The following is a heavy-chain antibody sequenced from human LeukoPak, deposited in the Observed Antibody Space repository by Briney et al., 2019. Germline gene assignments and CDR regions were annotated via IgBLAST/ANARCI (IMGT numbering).Heavy chain of an antibody. D-gene: IGHD3-10*01. Sequence: SETLSLTCAVYGGSFSGYYWSWIRQPAGTALEWIGRIYTSGTITYNPSLKSRVTMSVDTSKSQFSLKLSSVTAADTAVYYCARDSGTTGEVKFDPWGQGTLVTVSS. V-gene: IGHV4-4*07. CDR1: GGSFSGYY. J-gene: IGHJ5*02. CDR2: IYTSGTI. CDR3: ARDSGTTGEVKFDP.